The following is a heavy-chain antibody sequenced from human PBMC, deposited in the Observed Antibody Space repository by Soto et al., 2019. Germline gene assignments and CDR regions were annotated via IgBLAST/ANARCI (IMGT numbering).Heavy chain of an antibody. J-gene: IGHJ5*02. CDR2: IYHSGST. V-gene: IGHV4-30-4*01. CDR3: VRLRWETENNWFDP. D-gene: IGHD1-26*01. Sequence: QVQLQESGPGLVRPSQTLSLTCTVSGDSINSVDHYWSWIRQPPGKGLEWMGYIYHSGSTHYNPSLNSRLTISIDTSTNRFSLNLTSVTAADTAVYFCVRLRWETENNWFDPWGQGALVTVSS. CDR1: GDSINSVDHY.